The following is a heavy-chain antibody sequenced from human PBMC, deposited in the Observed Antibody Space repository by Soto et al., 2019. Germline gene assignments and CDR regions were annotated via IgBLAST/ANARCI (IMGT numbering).Heavy chain of an antibody. CDR2: IYYSGST. J-gene: IGHJ6*02. CDR3: AREVGRFRGGTDGMDV. CDR1: GGSISSGGYY. V-gene: IGHV4-61*08. Sequence: SETLSLTCPVSGGSISSGGYYWSWIRQQPGKGLEWIGYIYYSGSTNYNPSLKSRVTISVDTSKNQFSLKLSSVTAADTAVYYCAREVGRFRGGTDGMDVWGQGTTVTVSS. D-gene: IGHD3-16*01.